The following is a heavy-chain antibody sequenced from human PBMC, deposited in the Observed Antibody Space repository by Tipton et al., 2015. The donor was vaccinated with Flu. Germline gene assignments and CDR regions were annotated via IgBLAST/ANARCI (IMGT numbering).Heavy chain of an antibody. D-gene: IGHD3-10*01. CDR1: GYSISSRYY. CDR2: VYHGGTT. CDR3: ATTTYYYGSGSHDY. Sequence: TLSLTCTVSGYSISSRYYWGWIRQPPGKGLEWIGCVYHGGTTYYNPSLKSRVAISLDTFKNQFSLKLTSVTAADTAVYYCATTTYYYGSGSHDYWGLGTLDTVSS. V-gene: IGHV4-38-2*02. J-gene: IGHJ4*02.